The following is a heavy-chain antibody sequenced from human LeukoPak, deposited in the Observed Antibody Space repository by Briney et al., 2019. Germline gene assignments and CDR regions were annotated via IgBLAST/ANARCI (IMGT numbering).Heavy chain of an antibody. CDR3: ARALGGYFDY. CDR1: GGSISSGSYY. CDR2: IYTSGST. D-gene: IGHD3-16*01. J-gene: IGHJ4*02. V-gene: IGHV4-61*02. Sequence: SETLSLTCTVSGGSISSGSYYWSWIRQPAWKGLEWIGRIYTSGSTNYNPSLKSRATISVDTSKNQFSLKLSSATAADTAVYYCARALGGYFDYWGQGTLVTVSS.